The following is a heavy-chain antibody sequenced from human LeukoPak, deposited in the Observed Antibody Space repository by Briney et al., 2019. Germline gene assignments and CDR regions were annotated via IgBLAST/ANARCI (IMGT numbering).Heavy chain of an antibody. J-gene: IGHJ4*02. CDR1: GFTFSSYS. V-gene: IGHV3-21*01. D-gene: IGHD3-16*02. Sequence: PGGSLRLSCAASGFTFSSYSMNWVRQAPGKGLEWVSSISSSSSYIYYADSVKGRFTISRDNAKNSLYLQMNSLRAEDTAVYYCARGRFTFGGVIAPPLFDYWGQGTLVTVSS. CDR2: ISSSSSYI. CDR3: ARGRFTFGGVIAPPLFDY.